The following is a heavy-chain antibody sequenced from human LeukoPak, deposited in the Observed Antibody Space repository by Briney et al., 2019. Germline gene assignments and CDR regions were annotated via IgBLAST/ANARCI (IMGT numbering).Heavy chain of an antibody. Sequence: KASETLSLTCTVSGGSISSYYWSWIRQPPGKGLEWIGYIYYSGSTNYNPSLKSRVTISVDTSKNQFSLKLSSVTAADTAVYYCARRLVLYDAFDIWGQGTMVTVSS. CDR2: IYYSGST. D-gene: IGHD2-8*01. J-gene: IGHJ3*02. CDR3: ARRLVLYDAFDI. V-gene: IGHV4-59*01. CDR1: GGSISSYY.